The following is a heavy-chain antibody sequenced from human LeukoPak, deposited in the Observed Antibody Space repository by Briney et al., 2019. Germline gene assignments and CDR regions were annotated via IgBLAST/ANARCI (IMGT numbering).Heavy chain of an antibody. V-gene: IGHV3-33*06. CDR3: AKDGAPPTVFRHYFDD. CDR1: GFTFSSYG. Sequence: GGSLRLSCAASGFTFSSYGMHWVRQAPGKGLEWVSVIRGDGSNKYYADSVKGRFTISRDNSKNTLYLQMNSLRTEDTAVYYCAKDGAPPTVFRHYFDDWGQGTLVTV. D-gene: IGHD4-17*01. J-gene: IGHJ4*02. CDR2: IRGDGSNK.